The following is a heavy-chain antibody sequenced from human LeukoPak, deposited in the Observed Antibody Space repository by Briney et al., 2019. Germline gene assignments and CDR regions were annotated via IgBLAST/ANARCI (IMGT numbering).Heavy chain of an antibody. CDR2: ISTGGSTI. V-gene: IGHV3-48*03. J-gene: IGHJ4*02. CDR1: GYTFRSYE. CDR3: AKSLSGYPDY. D-gene: IGHD5-12*01. Sequence: GGSLRLSCAASGYTFRSYEMTWVRHAPGKGLGWVSYISTGGSTIYYADSVKGRFTISRDNAKNSLYLQMNSLRAEDTAVYYCAKSLSGYPDYWGQGTLVTVSS.